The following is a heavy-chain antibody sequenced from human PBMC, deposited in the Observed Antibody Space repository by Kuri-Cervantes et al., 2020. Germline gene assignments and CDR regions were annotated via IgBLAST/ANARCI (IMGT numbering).Heavy chain of an antibody. CDR1: GFTFSSYG. CDR3: AKERGPHDAFDF. Sequence: LTCAASGFTFSSYGMHWVRQAPGKGLEWVAVISYDGSNKYYADSVKGRFTISRDNSKNTLYLQMNSLRAEDTAVYYCAKERGPHDAFDFWGLGTLVTVSS. J-gene: IGHJ3*01. V-gene: IGHV3-30*06. CDR2: ISYDGSNK. D-gene: IGHD3-10*01.